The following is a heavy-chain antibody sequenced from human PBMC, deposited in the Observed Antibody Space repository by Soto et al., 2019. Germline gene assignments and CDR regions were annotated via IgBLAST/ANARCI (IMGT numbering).Heavy chain of an antibody. CDR3: ARAPHKTYCDFWSGPSLGWYFDY. D-gene: IGHD3-3*01. CDR2: IGTAGDP. J-gene: IGHJ4*02. CDR1: GFTFSSYD. Sequence: EVQLVESGGGLVQPGGSLRLSCAASGFTFSSYDMHWVRQATGKGLEWVSAIGTAGDPYYPGSVKGRFTISRENAKNSLYLQMNSLRAGDTAVYYCARAPHKTYCDFWSGPSLGWYFDYWGQGTLVTVSS. V-gene: IGHV3-13*05.